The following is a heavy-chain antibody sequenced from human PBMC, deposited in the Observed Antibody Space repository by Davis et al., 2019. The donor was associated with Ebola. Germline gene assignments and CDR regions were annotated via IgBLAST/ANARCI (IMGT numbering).Heavy chain of an antibody. V-gene: IGHV5-10-1*01. CDR1: GYSFTNYW. J-gene: IGHJ4*02. CDR3: VGYGSGSSLDY. Sequence: GESLMISCTGSGYSFTNYWITWVRPLPGKGLEWMGRIDPSDSYTNYSPTFQGHVTISADKSISSAYLQWSSLKASDTAMYYCVGYGSGSSLDYWGQGTLVTVSS. CDR2: IDPSDSYT. D-gene: IGHD3-10*01.